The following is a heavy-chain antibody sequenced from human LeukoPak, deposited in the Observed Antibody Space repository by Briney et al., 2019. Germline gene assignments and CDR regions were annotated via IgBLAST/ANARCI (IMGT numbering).Heavy chain of an antibody. CDR2: IGGSGGYI. Sequence: PGGSLRLSCAASGFTFSNYAMSWVRQAPGKGLGWVSVIGGSGGYIYYADSVKGRFTISRDNSKNTLYLQMNTLRAEDTAVYYCAKEPYGDYAYNWFDPWGQGTLVTVSS. D-gene: IGHD4-17*01. V-gene: IGHV3-23*01. J-gene: IGHJ5*02. CDR3: AKEPYGDYAYNWFDP. CDR1: GFTFSNYA.